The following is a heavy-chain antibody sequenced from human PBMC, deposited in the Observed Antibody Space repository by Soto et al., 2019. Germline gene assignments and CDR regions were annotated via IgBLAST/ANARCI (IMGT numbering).Heavy chain of an antibody. CDR2: INPKTGDT. V-gene: IGHV1-2*02. CDR1: GYTFTDFY. J-gene: IGHJ5*02. Sequence: QEQLVQSGTEVKKPGASVTVSCKSSGYTFTDFYLHWLRQAPGQGLEWVGWINPKTGDTESSQKFQGRVTMSRDTSVSTAYIDLTSLTSDDTAIYYCATGTNGTTGWYHPWGQGTRVTVSS. CDR3: ATGTNGTTGWYHP. D-gene: IGHD1-1*01.